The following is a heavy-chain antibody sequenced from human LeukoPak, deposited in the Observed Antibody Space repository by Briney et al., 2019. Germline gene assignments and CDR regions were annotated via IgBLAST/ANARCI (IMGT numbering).Heavy chain of an antibody. CDR3: ARDQEWELLAAFDI. D-gene: IGHD1-26*01. Sequence: GASVTVSCKASGYTFTGYYMHWVRQAPGQGLEWMGWINPNSGGTNYAQKFQGRVTMTRDTSISTAYMELSRLRSDDTAVYYCARDQEWELLAAFDIWGQGTMVTVSS. V-gene: IGHV1-2*02. CDR2: INPNSGGT. CDR1: GYTFTGYY. J-gene: IGHJ3*02.